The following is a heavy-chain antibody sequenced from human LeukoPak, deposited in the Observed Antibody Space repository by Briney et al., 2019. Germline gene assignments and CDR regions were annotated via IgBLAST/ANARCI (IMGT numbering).Heavy chain of an antibody. CDR1: GFTFSSYS. CDR2: IKQDGSEK. V-gene: IGHV3-7*01. Sequence: PGGSLRLSCAASGFTFSSYSMNWVRQAPGKGLEWVANIKQDGSEKYYVDSVKGRFTISRDNAKNSLYLQMNSLRAEDTAVYYCARVLYTTYYYYYYGMDVWGQGTTVTVSS. J-gene: IGHJ6*02. D-gene: IGHD1-1*01. CDR3: ARVLYTTYYYYYYGMDV.